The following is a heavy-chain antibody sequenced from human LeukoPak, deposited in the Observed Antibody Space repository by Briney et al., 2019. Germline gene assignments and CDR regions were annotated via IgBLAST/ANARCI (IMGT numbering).Heavy chain of an antibody. D-gene: IGHD2-2*02. CDR3: ATYTASGFDI. J-gene: IGHJ3*02. CDR1: GGSISSSNW. CDR2: IYHSGIT. V-gene: IGHV4-4*02. Sequence: SETLSLTCAVSGGSISSSNWWSWVRQPPGKGLEWIGEIYHSGITNYSPSLKSRVTISVDKSKNHFSLKLSSVTAADTAVYYCATYTASGFDIWGQGTMVTVSS.